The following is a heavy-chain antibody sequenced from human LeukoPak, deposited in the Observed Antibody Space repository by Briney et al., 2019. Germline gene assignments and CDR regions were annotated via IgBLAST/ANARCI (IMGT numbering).Heavy chain of an antibody. Sequence: GGSLRLSCAASGFTFSSYSMNWVRQAPGKGLEWVSSISSSSSYIYYADSVKGRFTISRDNAKNSLYLQMNSLRAEDTAVYYCASRAVAGTDGMDVWGQGTTVTVSS. V-gene: IGHV3-21*01. J-gene: IGHJ6*02. CDR1: GFTFSSYS. CDR3: ASRAVAGTDGMDV. CDR2: ISSSSSYI. D-gene: IGHD6-19*01.